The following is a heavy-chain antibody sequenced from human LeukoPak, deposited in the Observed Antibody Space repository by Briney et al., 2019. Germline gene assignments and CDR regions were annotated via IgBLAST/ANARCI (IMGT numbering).Heavy chain of an antibody. CDR2: INPSGGST. D-gene: IGHD3-10*01. J-gene: IGHJ4*02. CDR1: GYTFTSYY. Sequence: ASVKVSCKASGYTFTSYYMHWVRQAPGQGLEWMGIINPSGGSTGYAQKFRGRVTMTRDTSTSTVYMELSSLRSEDTAVYYCARELNPRGFDYWGQGTLVTVSS. CDR3: ARELNPRGFDY. V-gene: IGHV1-46*01.